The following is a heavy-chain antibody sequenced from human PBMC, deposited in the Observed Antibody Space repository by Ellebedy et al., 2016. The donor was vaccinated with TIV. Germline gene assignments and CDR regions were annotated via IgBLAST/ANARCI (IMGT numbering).Heavy chain of an antibody. J-gene: IGHJ5*02. V-gene: IGHV3-53*01. CDR1: GFTVSDTF. CDR3: ARGMIAAAT. D-gene: IGHD6-25*01. CDR2: VYSDDSI. Sequence: PGGSLRLSCSVSGFTVSDTFMIWVRQAPGKGLEWVSVVYSDDSIYYADSVKGRFIISRDGSKNSVYLQMNSLRAEDTAMYYCARGMIAAATWGQGILVTVSS.